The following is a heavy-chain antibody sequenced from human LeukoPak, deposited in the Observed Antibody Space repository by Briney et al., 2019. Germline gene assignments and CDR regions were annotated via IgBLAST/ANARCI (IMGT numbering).Heavy chain of an antibody. CDR3: ARGGSGSSYDY. V-gene: IGHV1-2*02. D-gene: IGHD3-10*01. CDR1: GYTFTSYY. J-gene: IGHJ4*02. Sequence: ASVKVSCKASGYTFTSYYMHWVRQAPGQGLEWMGWMHPNSGDTNYAQKFQGRVTMTRDTSISTAYMELSSLRSDDTAVYYCARGGSGSSYDYWGQGTLVTVSS. CDR2: MHPNSGDT.